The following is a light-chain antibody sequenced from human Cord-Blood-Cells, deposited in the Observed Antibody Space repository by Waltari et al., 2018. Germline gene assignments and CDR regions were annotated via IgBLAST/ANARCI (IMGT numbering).Light chain of an antibody. V-gene: IGLV3-19*01. Sequence: SSELTQDPAVSVALGQTVRITCQGDSLRSYYASWYQQKPGQAPVLVIYGKNNRPSGIPDRFSGSSSGNPASLTITGAQAEDEAYYYCNSRDSSGNPYVFGTGTKVTVL. J-gene: IGLJ1*01. CDR1: SLRSYY. CDR2: GKN. CDR3: NSRDSSGNPYV.